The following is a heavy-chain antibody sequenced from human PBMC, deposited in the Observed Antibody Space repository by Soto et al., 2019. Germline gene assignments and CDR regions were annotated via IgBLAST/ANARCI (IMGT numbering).Heavy chain of an antibody. D-gene: IGHD4-17*01. Sequence: GGSLRLSCVASGFTFSTYDMNWVRQAPGKGLEWVSSINRASIYIYYADSVRGRFTISRDNAKNSLYLQMDSLRVEDTAVYYCARRTVTTYHYFDYWGQGTMVTVYS. CDR3: ARRTVTTYHYFDY. V-gene: IGHV3-21*06. J-gene: IGHJ4*02. CDR1: GFTFSTYD. CDR2: INRASIYI.